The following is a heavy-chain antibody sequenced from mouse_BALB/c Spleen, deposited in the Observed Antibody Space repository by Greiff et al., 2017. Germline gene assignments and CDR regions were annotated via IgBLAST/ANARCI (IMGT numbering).Heavy chain of an antibody. J-gene: IGHJ4*01. V-gene: IGHV5-17*02. CDR1: GFTFSSFG. D-gene: IGHD2-1*01. CDR3: AREGDGNYSYYYAMDY. Sequence: EVKLVESGGGLVQPGGSRKLSCAASGFTFSSFGMHWVRQAPEKGLEWVAYISSGSSTIYYADTVKGRFTISRDNPKNTLFLQMTSLRSEDTAMYYCAREGDGNYSYYYAMDYWGQGTSVTVSS. CDR2: ISSGSSTI.